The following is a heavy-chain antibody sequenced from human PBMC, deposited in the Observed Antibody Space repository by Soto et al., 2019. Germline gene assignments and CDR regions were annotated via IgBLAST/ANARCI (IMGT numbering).Heavy chain of an antibody. V-gene: IGHV4-31*03. Sequence: QVQLQESGPGLVKPSQTLSLTCTVSGGSISSGGYYWSWIRQHPGKGLEWIGYIYYSGSTYYNPSLKSRVTISVDTSKTHFSLKLSSVTAADTAVYYCARDGRDSGYEDDAFDIWGQGTMVTVSS. CDR3: ARDGRDSGYEDDAFDI. D-gene: IGHD5-12*01. J-gene: IGHJ3*02. CDR2: IYYSGST. CDR1: GGSISSGGYY.